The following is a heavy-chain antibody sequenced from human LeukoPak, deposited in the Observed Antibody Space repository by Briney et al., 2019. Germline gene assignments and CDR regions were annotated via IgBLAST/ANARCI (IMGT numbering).Heavy chain of an antibody. CDR2: INHNEGI. CDR3: ARCFLAHFYGSSSHDY. Sequence: PSETLSRTCAVYGGTVSDYYWAWIRQPPGKGLEWIGEINHNEGINYNTSLKSRVILSVDTTSNDFSLRLTSGTAADAGVYYGARCFLAHFYGSSSHDYWGQGTLVSVSS. V-gene: IGHV4-34*01. CDR1: GGTVSDYY. J-gene: IGHJ4*02. D-gene: IGHD3-10*01.